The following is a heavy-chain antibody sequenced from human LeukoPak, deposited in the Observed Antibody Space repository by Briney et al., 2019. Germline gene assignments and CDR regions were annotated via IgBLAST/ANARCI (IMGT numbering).Heavy chain of an antibody. CDR1: GGSINSYY. D-gene: IGHD6-13*01. Sequence: SETLSLTCTVSGGSINSYYWSWIRQPPGKGLEWIGEIDRGGSTNYNPSLKSRLTISVDTSKNQFSLKLSSVTAADTAVYYCARGSAAGLAYWGQGTLVTVSS. CDR2: IDRGGST. J-gene: IGHJ4*02. V-gene: IGHV4-34*01. CDR3: ARGSAAGLAY.